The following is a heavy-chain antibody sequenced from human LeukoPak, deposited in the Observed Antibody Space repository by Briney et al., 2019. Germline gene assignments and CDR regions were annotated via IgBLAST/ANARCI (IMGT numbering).Heavy chain of an antibody. CDR2: MDPNSGNT. CDR3: ARGRYSTYVWGSYRFGSKAFDI. D-gene: IGHD3-16*02. CDR1: GYTFTSYD. Sequence: ASVKVSCKASGYTFTSYDINWVRQATGQGLEWMGWMDPNSGNTGYAHKFHGRGTMTRNTSISTANLELSSLRSEDTAVYYCARGRYSTYVWGSYRFGSKAFDIWGQGKMVSASS. V-gene: IGHV1-8*01. J-gene: IGHJ3*02.